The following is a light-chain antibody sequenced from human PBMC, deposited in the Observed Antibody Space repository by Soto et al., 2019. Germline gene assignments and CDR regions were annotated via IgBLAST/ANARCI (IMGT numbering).Light chain of an antibody. CDR1: QSIVSY. J-gene: IGKJ1*01. CDR3: QQYYSYSWK. CDR2: AAS. Sequence: IQMTQSPSSLSASVGDRVTITVRASQSIVSYLAWYQQKPGKAPKLLIYAASTLQSGVPSRFSGSGSGTDFTLTISCLQSEDFATYYCQQYYSYSWKFGQGTKVDIK. V-gene: IGKV1-8*01.